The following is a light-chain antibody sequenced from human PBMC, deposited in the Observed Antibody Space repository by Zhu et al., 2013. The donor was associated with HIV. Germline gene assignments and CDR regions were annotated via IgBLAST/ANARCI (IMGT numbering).Light chain of an antibody. CDR2: WAS. V-gene: IGKV4-1*01. CDR3: QQYYSSLPS. Sequence: DIVMTQSPESLAVSLGERATLNCKSSQSVLYTSKNKNYLAWYQQKPGQPPKLLVYWASTRESGVPDRFSGSGSGTDFTLTISNLQAEDVAVYYCQQYYSSLPSFGQGTKLEIK. CDR1: QSVLYTSKNKNY. J-gene: IGKJ2*03.